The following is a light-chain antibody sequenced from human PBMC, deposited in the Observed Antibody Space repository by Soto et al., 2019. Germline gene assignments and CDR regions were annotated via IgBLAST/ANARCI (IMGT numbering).Light chain of an antibody. CDR2: GAS. CDR3: QQRLNWTPDT. CDR1: QSVGNY. J-gene: IGKJ2*01. V-gene: IGKV3-11*01. Sequence: EIVLTQSPATLSLSPGERATLSCRASQSVGNYLAWYQQKPGQAPRLLIYGASTRASGIAARCSGSASGTDFTLTISSLEPEDFGAYFCQQRLNWTPDTFGQGTKLELK.